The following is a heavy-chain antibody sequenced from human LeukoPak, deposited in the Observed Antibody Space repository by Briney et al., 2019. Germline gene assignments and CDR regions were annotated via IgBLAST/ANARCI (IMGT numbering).Heavy chain of an antibody. CDR2: INPNSGGT. Sequence: ASVKVSCKASGYTSTGYYMHWVRQAPGQGLEWMGWINPNSGGTNYAQKFQGRVTMARDTSISTAYMELSRLRSDDTAVYYCARIRRIAVAGTDGFLGWFDPWGQGTLVTVSS. V-gene: IGHV1-2*02. CDR1: GYTSTGYY. J-gene: IGHJ5*02. CDR3: ARIRRIAVAGTDGFLGWFDP. D-gene: IGHD6-19*01.